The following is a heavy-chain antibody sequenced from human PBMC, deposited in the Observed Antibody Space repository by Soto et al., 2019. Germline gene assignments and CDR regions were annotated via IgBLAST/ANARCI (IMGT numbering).Heavy chain of an antibody. CDR2: INPNSGGT. Sequence: ASVKVSCKASGYTFTGYYMHWVRQAPGQGREGMGWINPNSGGTNYAQKFQGRVTMTRDTSISTAYMELSRLRSDDTAVYYCAREPDSPASRVDYYGMYVWGQGXTVTVSS. D-gene: IGHD2-15*01. J-gene: IGHJ6*02. CDR1: GYTFTGYY. CDR3: AREPDSPASRVDYYGMYV. V-gene: IGHV1-2*02.